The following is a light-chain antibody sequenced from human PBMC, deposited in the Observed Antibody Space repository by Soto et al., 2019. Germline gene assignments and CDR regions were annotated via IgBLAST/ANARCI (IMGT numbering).Light chain of an antibody. V-gene: IGLV2-23*01. CDR2: EGS. CDR3: CSFAGISTVV. CDR1: SSDVGSYNL. Sequence: QSALTQPASVSGSPGQSITISCTGTSSDVGSYNLVSWYQQHPGKAPKLMIYEGSKRPSGVSNRFSGSKSGNTASLTISGLQAEDEAYYYCCSFAGISTVVFGGGTKLTVL. J-gene: IGLJ2*01.